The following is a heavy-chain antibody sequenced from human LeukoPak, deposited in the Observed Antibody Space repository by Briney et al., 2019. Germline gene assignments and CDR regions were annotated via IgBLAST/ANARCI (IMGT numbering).Heavy chain of an antibody. J-gene: IGHJ4*02. D-gene: IGHD5-18*01. V-gene: IGHV4-61*02. CDR1: GDSISSGSHY. Sequence: SETLSLTCTVSGDSISSGSHYWSWIRQPAGKGLEWIGRIYTSGRTNYNPSLKSRVTISVDTSKNQFSLKLSSVTAADTAVYYCARNGGYSYGLDYWGQGTLVTVSS. CDR3: ARNGGYSYGLDY. CDR2: IYTSGRT.